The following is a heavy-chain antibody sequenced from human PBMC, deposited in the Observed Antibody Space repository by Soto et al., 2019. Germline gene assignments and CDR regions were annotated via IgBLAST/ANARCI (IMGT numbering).Heavy chain of an antibody. V-gene: IGHV4-39*01. Sequence: QLQLQESGPGLVKPSETLSLTCTVSGGSISSSSYYWGWIHQPPGKGLEWIGSIYYSGSTYYNPSLKSRVTISVDTSKNQFSLKLSSVTAADTAVYYCARQRLIAVAGLDFDYWGQGTLVTVSS. CDR1: GGSISSSSYY. J-gene: IGHJ4*02. CDR3: ARQRLIAVAGLDFDY. D-gene: IGHD6-19*01. CDR2: IYYSGST.